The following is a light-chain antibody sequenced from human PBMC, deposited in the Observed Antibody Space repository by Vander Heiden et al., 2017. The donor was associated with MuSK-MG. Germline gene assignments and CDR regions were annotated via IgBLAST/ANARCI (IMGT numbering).Light chain of an antibody. CDR3: QQECTSACS. J-gene: IGKJ2*04. CDR2: GAF. Sequence: EIVLTQSPGTLSLSPGERATLSCRASQSVSSSYLAWYQQKPGQAPRLLIYGAFRRASGIPDRFSGSGSGTDFTLSISRLEPEDFGVYYCQQECTSACSFGQGTKLEIK. CDR1: QSVSSSY. V-gene: IGKV3-20*01.